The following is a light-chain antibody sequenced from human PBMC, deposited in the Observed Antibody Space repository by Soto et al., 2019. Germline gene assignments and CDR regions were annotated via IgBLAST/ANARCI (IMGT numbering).Light chain of an antibody. CDR1: QGIDSY. V-gene: IGKV1-9*01. CDR3: QQLKTYPIT. Sequence: DIQLTQSPSFLSASVGDRVTITCRASQGIDSYLTWYQQKPGKAPKLMIYAASTLQSGVPSRLGGSGSGTEFPLTVSSLQHEDFATYYCQQLKTYPITFGPGTKVDIK. CDR2: AAS. J-gene: IGKJ3*01.